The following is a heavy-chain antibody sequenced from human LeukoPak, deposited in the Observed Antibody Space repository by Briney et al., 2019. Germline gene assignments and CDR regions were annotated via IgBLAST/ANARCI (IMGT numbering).Heavy chain of an antibody. CDR3: ARSLSVLHWFDP. J-gene: IGHJ5*01. V-gene: IGHV4-38-2*02. CDR2: IYYSGST. Sequence: TASETLSLTCTVSGYSISSGYYWGWIRQPPGKGLEWIGYIYYSGSTNYNPSLKSRVTISVDTSKNQFSLKLSSVTAADAAVYYCARSLSVLHWFDPWGQGTLVTASS. D-gene: IGHD3-3*01. CDR1: GYSISSGYY.